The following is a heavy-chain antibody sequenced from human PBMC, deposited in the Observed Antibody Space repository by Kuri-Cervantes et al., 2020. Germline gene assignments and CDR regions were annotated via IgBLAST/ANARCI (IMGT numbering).Heavy chain of an antibody. CDR3: ARDRAEYSSSWYNYFDY. CDR2: INHSGST. Sequence: GSLRLSCAVYGGSFSGYYWSWIRQPPGKGLEWIGEINHSGSTNYNPSLKSRVTISVDTSKNQFSLKLSSVTAADTAVYYCARDRAEYSSSWYNYFDYWGQGTLVTVS. D-gene: IGHD6-13*01. CDR1: GGSFSGYY. V-gene: IGHV4-34*01. J-gene: IGHJ4*02.